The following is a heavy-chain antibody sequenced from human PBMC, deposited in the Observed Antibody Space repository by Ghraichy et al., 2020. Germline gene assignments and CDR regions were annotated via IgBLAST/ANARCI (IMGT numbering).Heavy chain of an antibody. CDR2: VKSDGSST. J-gene: IGHJ3*02. CDR1: EFTFSSYW. Sequence: GSLRLSCAASEFTFSSYWMHWVRQAPGRGLVWVSRVKSDGSSTDYADSVKSRFTISRGNARNTLHLEMNSLTAEDTAVYYCARGVGSAPRSAFDIWGQGTMVTVSS. V-gene: IGHV3-74*01. CDR3: ARGVGSAPRSAFDI. D-gene: IGHD3-16*01.